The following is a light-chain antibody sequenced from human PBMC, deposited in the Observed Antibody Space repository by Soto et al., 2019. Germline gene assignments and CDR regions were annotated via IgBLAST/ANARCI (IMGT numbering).Light chain of an antibody. Sequence: DIQLTQSPSSLSASVGGRVTITCRVSQGISSYLNWYRQKPGKAPKLLIYDASNLETGVPSRFSGSGSGTDFTFTISSLQPEDIATYYCQQYDNLPITFGQGTRLEIK. CDR1: QGISSY. CDR3: QQYDNLPIT. J-gene: IGKJ5*01. CDR2: DAS. V-gene: IGKV1-33*01.